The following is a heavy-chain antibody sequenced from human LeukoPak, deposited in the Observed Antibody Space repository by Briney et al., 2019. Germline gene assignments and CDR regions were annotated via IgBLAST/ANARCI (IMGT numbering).Heavy chain of an antibody. D-gene: IGHD1-1*01. CDR3: ARVFPTGHYYYMDV. V-gene: IGHV4-38-2*01. J-gene: IGHJ6*03. Sequence: SETLSLTCAVSGYSISSGYYWGWIRQPPGKGLEWIGSIYHSGSTYYNPSLKSRVTISVDTSKNQFSLKLSSVTAADTAVYYCARVFPTGHYYYMDVWGTGTTVTVSS. CDR2: IYHSGST. CDR1: GYSISSGYY.